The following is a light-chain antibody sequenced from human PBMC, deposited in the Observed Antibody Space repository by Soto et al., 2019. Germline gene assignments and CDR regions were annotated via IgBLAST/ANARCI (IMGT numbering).Light chain of an antibody. J-gene: IGKJ1*01. V-gene: IGKV3-20*01. CDR2: GAS. CDR3: QQYGSWWT. CDR1: QSVSSSY. Sequence: EIVSTQSPGTLSLSPGERATLSCRASQSVSSSYLAWYQQKPGQAPRLLIYGASSRATGIPDRFSGSGSGTDFTLTISRLEPEDFAVYYCQQYGSWWTFGQGTKVEIK.